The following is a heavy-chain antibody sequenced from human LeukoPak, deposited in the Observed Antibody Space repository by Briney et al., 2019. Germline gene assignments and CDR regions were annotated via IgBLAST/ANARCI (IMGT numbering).Heavy chain of an antibody. CDR2: ISGTGTST. CDR3: AKDRARVTMVRGTITDY. D-gene: IGHD3-10*01. J-gene: IGHJ4*02. Sequence: GGSLRLSCAASGFTFSIYAMNWVRQAPGKGLEWVSGISGTGTSTYCADSVKGRFTISRDNSNNTLFLQMNSLRAEDTAVYYCAKDRARVTMVRGTITDYWGQGTLVAVSS. CDR1: GFTFSIYA. V-gene: IGHV3-23*01.